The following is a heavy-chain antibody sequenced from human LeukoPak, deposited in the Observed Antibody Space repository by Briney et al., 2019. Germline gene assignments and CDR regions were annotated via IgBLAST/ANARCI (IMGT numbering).Heavy chain of an antibody. D-gene: IGHD6-13*01. J-gene: IGHJ4*02. CDR3: ARDGGQQLVPYSPDY. CDR1: GYTFTSYG. CDR2: ISAYNGNT. Sequence: ASVKVSCKASGYTFTSYGISWVRQAPGQGLEWMGWISAYNGNTNYAQKLQGRVTMTTDTSTGTAYMELRSLRSDDTAVYYCARDGGQQLVPYSPDYWGQGTLVTVSS. V-gene: IGHV1-18*01.